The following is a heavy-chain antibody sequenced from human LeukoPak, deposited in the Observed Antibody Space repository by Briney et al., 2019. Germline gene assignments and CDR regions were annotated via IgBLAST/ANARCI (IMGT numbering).Heavy chain of an antibody. CDR1: GFTFSSYS. CDR3: AKEPRMRTSFGVVIDS. V-gene: IGHV3-21*04. D-gene: IGHD3-3*01. J-gene: IGHJ4*02. Sequence: GGSLRLSCAASGFTFSSYSMNWVRQAPGKGLEWVSSISSSSSYIYYADSVKGRFTISRDNSKNTLYLQMNSLRAEDTAVYYCAKEPRMRTSFGVVIDSWGQGTLVTVSS. CDR2: ISSSSSYI.